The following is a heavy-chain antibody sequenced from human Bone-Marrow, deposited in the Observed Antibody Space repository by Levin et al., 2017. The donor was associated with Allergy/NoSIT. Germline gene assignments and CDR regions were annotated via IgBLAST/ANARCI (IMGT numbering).Heavy chain of an antibody. V-gene: IGHV4-30-4*01. CDR2: IHSSGST. J-gene: IGHJ4*02. CDR3: ARAIAAAGFRFDS. Sequence: LRLSCTVSGDSLTSGHYYWNWIRQTPGKGLEWLGYIHSSGSTYYSPSLQTRVSISLDTPKNQFSLKLTSVTAADTAVFYCARAIAAAGFRFDSWGQGSLVAVSS. CDR1: GDSLTSGHYY. D-gene: IGHD6-13*01.